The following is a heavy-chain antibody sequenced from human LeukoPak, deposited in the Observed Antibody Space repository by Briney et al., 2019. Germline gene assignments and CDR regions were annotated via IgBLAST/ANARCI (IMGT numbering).Heavy chain of an antibody. CDR1: GFTFSSYW. D-gene: IGHD3-22*01. Sequence: GGSLRLSCAASGFTFSSYWMSWVRQAPGKGLEWVANIKQDGSEIYYVDSVKGRFTISRDNAKNSLYLQMTSLRAEDTAVYYCARRGAAYYDRSGYIVGRFGYWGQGTLVTVSS. CDR2: IKQDGSEI. J-gene: IGHJ4*02. CDR3: ARRGAAYYDRSGYIVGRFGY. V-gene: IGHV3-7*04.